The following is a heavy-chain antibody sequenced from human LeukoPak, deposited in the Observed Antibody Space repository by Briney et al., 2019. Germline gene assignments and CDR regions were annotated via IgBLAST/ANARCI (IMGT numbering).Heavy chain of an antibody. J-gene: IGHJ5*02. CDR3: ARTYDYVWGSYRYGDWFDP. Sequence: SQTLSLTCTVSGDSISSGGYYWRWLRQHPGKGLEWIGYIYYSGSTYYNPSLKSRVTISVDTSKNQFSLELSSVTAADTAVYYCARTYDYVWGSYRYGDWFDPWGQGTLVTVSS. D-gene: IGHD3-16*02. CDR2: IYYSGST. CDR1: GDSISSGGYY. V-gene: IGHV4-31*03.